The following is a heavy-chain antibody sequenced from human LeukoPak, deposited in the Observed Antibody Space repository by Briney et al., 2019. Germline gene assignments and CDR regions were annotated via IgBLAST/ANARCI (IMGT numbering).Heavy chain of an antibody. J-gene: IGHJ4*02. Sequence: KPSETLSLTCTVSGGSISSSSYYWGWIRQPPGKGLEWIGSIYYSGSTYYNPSLKSRVTISVDTSKNQFSLKLSSVTAADTALYYCARDSVGYDSSGTRRRLYYFDYWGQGTLVTVSS. D-gene: IGHD3-22*01. V-gene: IGHV4-39*02. CDR1: GGSISSSSYY. CDR2: IYYSGST. CDR3: ARDSVGYDSSGTRRRLYYFDY.